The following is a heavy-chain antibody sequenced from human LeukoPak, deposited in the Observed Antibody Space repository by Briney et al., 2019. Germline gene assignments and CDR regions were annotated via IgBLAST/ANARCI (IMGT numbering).Heavy chain of an antibody. CDR1: GYTLTELS. CDR3: ATGWIRGGYFWFDP. D-gene: IGHD3-10*01. J-gene: IGHJ5*02. V-gene: IGHV1-24*01. CDR2: FDPEDGET. Sequence: ASVTVSCMVSGYTLTELSMHWVRQAPGKGLEWMGGFDPEDGETIYAQKFQGRVTMTEDTSTDTAYMELSSLRSEDTAVYYCATGWIRGGYFWFDPWGQGTLVTVSS.